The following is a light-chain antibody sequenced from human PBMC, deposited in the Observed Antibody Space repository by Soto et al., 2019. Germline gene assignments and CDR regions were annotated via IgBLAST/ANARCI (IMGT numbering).Light chain of an antibody. J-gene: IGLJ2*01. CDR3: SSYTSSSTYVV. Sequence: QSALTQPASVSGSPGQSITISCTGTSSDVGGYNYVSWYQQHPGKAPKLIIYDVSNRPSGVSNRFSGSKSDNTASLTISGLQAEDEADYYCSSYTSSSTYVVFGGGTKVTVL. CDR1: SSDVGGYNY. V-gene: IGLV2-14*01. CDR2: DVS.